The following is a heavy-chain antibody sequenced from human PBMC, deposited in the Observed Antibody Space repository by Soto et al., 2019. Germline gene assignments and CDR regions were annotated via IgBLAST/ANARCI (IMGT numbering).Heavy chain of an antibody. CDR1: GYTFTSYA. V-gene: IGHV1-3*01. D-gene: IGHD2-2*01. CDR2: INAGNGNT. J-gene: IGHJ3*02. Sequence: ASVKVSCKASGYTFTSYAMHWVRQAPGQRLEWMGRINAGNGNTKYSQKFQGRVTITRDTSASTAYMELSSLRSEDTAVYYCARASVSVVVVPAAKQPAAFDIWGQGTMVTVSS. CDR3: ARASVSVVVVPAAKQPAAFDI.